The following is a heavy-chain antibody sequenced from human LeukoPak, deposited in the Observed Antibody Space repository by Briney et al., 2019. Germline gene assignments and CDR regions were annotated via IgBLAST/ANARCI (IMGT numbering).Heavy chain of an antibody. CDR3: ARDRYDILTGYCPLDY. CDR2: IGSSGSTI. D-gene: IGHD3-9*01. CDR1: GFTFSSYE. J-gene: IGHJ4*02. V-gene: IGHV3-48*03. Sequence: PGGSLRLSCAASGFTFSSYEMNWVRQAPGKGLEGVSYIGSSGSTIYYADSVKGRFTISRDKAKNSLYLQMNSLRAEDTAVYYCARDRYDILTGYCPLDYWGQGTLVTVSS.